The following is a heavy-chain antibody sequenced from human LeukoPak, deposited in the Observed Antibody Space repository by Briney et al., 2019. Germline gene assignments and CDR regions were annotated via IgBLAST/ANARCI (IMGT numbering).Heavy chain of an antibody. J-gene: IGHJ4*02. Sequence: PGGSLRLSCAASGFTVSSNYMSWVRQAPGKGLEWVSVVYGGDTTFYADSVKGRFTISRDNSKNTLYLQMSSLRDEDTAVYYCAKDVFYNSPGGMDYWGQGTLVTVSS. V-gene: IGHV3-66*01. CDR1: GFTVSSNY. CDR3: AKDVFYNSPGGMDY. CDR2: VYGGDTT. D-gene: IGHD5-24*01.